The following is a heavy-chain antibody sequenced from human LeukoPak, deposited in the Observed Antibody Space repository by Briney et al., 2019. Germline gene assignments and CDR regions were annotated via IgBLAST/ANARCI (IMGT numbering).Heavy chain of an antibody. CDR2: ISGSGGST. CDR3: AKMALSMFGGATSHFDY. CDR1: GFTFSSYA. Sequence: PGGSLRLSCASSGFTFSSYAMSWVRQAPGKGLEWVSGISGSGGSTYFADSVKGRFTISRDNSKNTLYLHMNSLRAEDTAIYYCAKMALSMFGGATSHFDYWGQGTLVTVSS. J-gene: IGHJ4*02. D-gene: IGHD3-16*01. V-gene: IGHV3-23*01.